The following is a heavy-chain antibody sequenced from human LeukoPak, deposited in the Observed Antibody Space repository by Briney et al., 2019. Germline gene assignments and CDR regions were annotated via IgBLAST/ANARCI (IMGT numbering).Heavy chain of an antibody. J-gene: IGHJ2*01. CDR1: GGSFSGYY. V-gene: IGHV4-34*01. Sequence: SETLSLTCAVYGGSFSGYYWSWIRQPPGKGLEWIGEINHSGSTNYNPSLKSRVTISVDTSKNQFSLKLSSVTAADTAVYYCARGPLPPDILTGYSPNWYFDLWGRGTLVTVSS. CDR2: INHSGST. CDR3: ARGPLPPDILTGYSPNWYFDL. D-gene: IGHD3-9*01.